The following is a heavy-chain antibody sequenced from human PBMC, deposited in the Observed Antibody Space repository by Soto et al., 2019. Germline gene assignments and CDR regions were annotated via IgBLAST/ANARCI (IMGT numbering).Heavy chain of an antibody. D-gene: IGHD6-19*01. CDR3: ARDHRAQWLARDHYYRLAV. V-gene: IGHV1-18*01. Sequence: ASVKVSCKASGYTFIRYGITWVRQAPGQGLEWVGRISPYNDYTEYAQKFHGRVTMTTDTSTSTANMALSGLRSDDTAVYYCARDHRAQWLARDHYYRLAVWGQGTTVTVSS. CDR2: ISPYNDYT. J-gene: IGHJ6*02. CDR1: GYTFIRYG.